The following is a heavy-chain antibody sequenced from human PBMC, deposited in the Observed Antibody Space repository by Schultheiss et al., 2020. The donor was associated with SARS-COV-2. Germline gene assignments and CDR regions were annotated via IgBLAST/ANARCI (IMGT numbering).Heavy chain of an antibody. Sequence: SETLSLTCAVYGGSFSGYYWSWIRQPPGKGLEWIGSIYTSGSTNYKPSLKSRVTISVDTSKNQFSLKLNSVTAADTAVYYCARDQIGGYGLVGTAFGYWGQGTLVTVSS. CDR1: GGSFSGYY. V-gene: IGHV4-59*10. CDR2: IYTSGST. CDR3: ARDQIGGYGLVGTAFGY. D-gene: IGHD1-26*01. J-gene: IGHJ4*02.